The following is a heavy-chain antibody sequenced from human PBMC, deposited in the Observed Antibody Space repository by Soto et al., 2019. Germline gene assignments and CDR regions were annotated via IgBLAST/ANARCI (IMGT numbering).Heavy chain of an antibody. CDR2: ISYAGSNK. Sequence: QVQLVESGGGVVQPGRSLRLSCAASGFTFSSYGMHWVRQAPGKGLEWVAVISYAGSNKYYADSVKGRFTISRDNSKNTLYLQMNSLRAEDTAVYYCAKDSYCSSTSCLYYWGQGTLVTVSS. CDR3: AKDSYCSSTSCLYY. J-gene: IGHJ4*02. CDR1: GFTFSSYG. V-gene: IGHV3-30*18. D-gene: IGHD2-2*01.